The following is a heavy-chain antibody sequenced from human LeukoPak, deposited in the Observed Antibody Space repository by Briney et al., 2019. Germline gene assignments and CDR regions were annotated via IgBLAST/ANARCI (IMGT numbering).Heavy chain of an antibody. J-gene: IGHJ4*02. D-gene: IGHD5-18*01. CDR3: AIMDTAMVKI. Sequence: SETLSLTCTVSGGSISSYYWSWIRQPPRKGLEWIGYIYYSGSTNYNPSLKSRVTISVDTSKNQFSLKLSSVTAADTAVYYCAIMDTAMVKIWGQGTLVTVSS. V-gene: IGHV4-59*01. CDR2: IYYSGST. CDR1: GGSISSYY.